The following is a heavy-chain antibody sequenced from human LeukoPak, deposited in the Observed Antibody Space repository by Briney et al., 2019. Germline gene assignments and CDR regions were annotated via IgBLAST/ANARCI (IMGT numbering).Heavy chain of an antibody. CDR3: ATRTYSSGWYYFDY. J-gene: IGHJ4*02. Sequence: SETLSLTCTVSGGSISSNYWSWIRQPPGKGREWIGYIYYSGSTNYNPSLKSRVTMSVDTSKNQFSLKLSSVTAADTAVYYCATRTYSSGWYYFDYWGQGTLVIVSS. CDR2: IYYSGST. D-gene: IGHD6-19*01. CDR1: GGSISSNY. V-gene: IGHV4-59*08.